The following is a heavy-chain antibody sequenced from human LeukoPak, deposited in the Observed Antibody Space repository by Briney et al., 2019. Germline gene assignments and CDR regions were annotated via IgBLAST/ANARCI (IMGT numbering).Heavy chain of an antibody. CDR1: GGSISSNSYY. V-gene: IGHV4-39*01. J-gene: IGHJ4*02. CDR3: VRTRYYYNSRSYGAPYYFDY. Sequence: SETLSLTCAVSGGSISSNSYYWGWIRQPPGKGLEWTGSIYYSGSTYYNPSLKSRVTISVDTSKNQFSLKLSSVTAADTAVYYCVRTRYYYNSRSYGAPYYFDYWGQGTLVTVSS. CDR2: IYYSGST. D-gene: IGHD3-10*01.